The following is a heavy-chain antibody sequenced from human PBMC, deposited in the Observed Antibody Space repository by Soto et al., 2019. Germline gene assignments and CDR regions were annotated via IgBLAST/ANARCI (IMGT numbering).Heavy chain of an antibody. CDR1: SGSVSTYY. CDR2: IFVNGNT. V-gene: IGHV4-4*07. CDR3: ARSGGIYNFDS. J-gene: IGHJ4*02. D-gene: IGHD1-1*01. Sequence: PSETLSLTCSVASGSVSTYYCSWSRQPAGKGLEWIGRIFVNGNTNYNPSLRSRVTISVDTSKGQFSLNLTSVTAADTAVYFCARSGGIYNFDSWGQGIPVTVSS.